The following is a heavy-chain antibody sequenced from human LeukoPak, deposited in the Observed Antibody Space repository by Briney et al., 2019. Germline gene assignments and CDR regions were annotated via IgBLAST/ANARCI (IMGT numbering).Heavy chain of an antibody. CDR1: GGSFSGYY. CDR3: ARAPLRIPRGDY. J-gene: IGHJ4*02. CDR2: INHSGST. V-gene: IGHV4-34*01. Sequence: SETLSLTCAVYGGSFSGYYWSWIRQPPGKGLEWIGEINHSGSTNYNPSLKSRFTISVDTSKNQFSLKLSSVTAADTAVYYCARAPLRIPRGDYWGQGTLVTVSS. D-gene: IGHD2/OR15-2a*01.